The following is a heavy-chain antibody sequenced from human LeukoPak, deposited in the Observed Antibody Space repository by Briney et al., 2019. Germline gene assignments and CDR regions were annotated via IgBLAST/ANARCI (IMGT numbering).Heavy chain of an antibody. CDR2: INGDGSEK. J-gene: IGHJ6*03. CDR3: ARVRRETKRSLRRTTAYPYYYHMDV. V-gene: IGHV3-7*01. CDR1: GFTFSRYW. Sequence: GGSLRLSCAASGFTFSRYWMSWLRQAPGKGLEWVANINGDGSEKYYVDSVKGRFSISRDNAKNSLYLQMNSLRAEDTAVYFCARVRRETKRSLRRTTAYPYYYHMDVWGKGTTVTVPS. D-gene: IGHD1/OR15-1a*01.